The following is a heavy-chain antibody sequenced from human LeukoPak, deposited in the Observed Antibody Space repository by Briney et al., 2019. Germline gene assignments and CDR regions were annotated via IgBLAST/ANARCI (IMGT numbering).Heavy chain of an antibody. CDR2: IYYSGST. D-gene: IGHD3-10*01. CDR1: GGSINSGSYY. CDR3: ARWYYYGSGSFDY. Sequence: SETLSLTCTVSGGSINSGSYYWSWIRQPPGKGLEWIGYIYYSGSTNYNPSLKSRVTISVDTSKNQFSLKLSSVTAADTAVYYCARWYYYGSGSFDYWGQGTLVTVSS. J-gene: IGHJ4*02. V-gene: IGHV4-61*01.